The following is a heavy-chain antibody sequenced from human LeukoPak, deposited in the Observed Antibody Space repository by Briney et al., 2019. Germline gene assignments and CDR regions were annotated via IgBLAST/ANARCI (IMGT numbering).Heavy chain of an antibody. CDR3: ARDSSSFKAPFDY. J-gene: IGHJ4*02. V-gene: IGHV3-7*01. CDR2: IKEDGSEK. D-gene: IGHD6-6*01. CDR1: RFTFSTYW. Sequence: GGSLRLSCAASRFTFSTYWMSWVRQAPGKGLEWVANIKEDGSEKYYVDSVKGRFTISRDNAKNSLYLQMNSLRAEDTAVYYCARDSSSFKAPFDYWGQGTLVTVSS.